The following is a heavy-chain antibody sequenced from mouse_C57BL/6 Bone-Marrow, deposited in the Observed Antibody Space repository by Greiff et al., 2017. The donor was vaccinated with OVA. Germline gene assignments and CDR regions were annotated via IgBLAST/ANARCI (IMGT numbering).Heavy chain of an antibody. Sequence: VQLQQSGPGLVTPSQSLSITCTVSGFSLTSYAISWVRQPPGKGLEWLGVIWTGGGTNYNSALKSRLSISKDNSKSQVFLKMNSLQTDDTARYYCARKVYYGSSYWYFDVWGTGTTVTVSS. J-gene: IGHJ1*03. CDR3: ARKVYYGSSYWYFDV. CDR1: GFSLTSYA. D-gene: IGHD1-1*01. CDR2: IWTGGGT. V-gene: IGHV2-9-1*01.